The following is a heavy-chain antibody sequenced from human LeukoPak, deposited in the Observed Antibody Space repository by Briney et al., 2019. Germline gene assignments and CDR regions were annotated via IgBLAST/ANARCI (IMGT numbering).Heavy chain of an antibody. D-gene: IGHD2-2*01. J-gene: IGHJ5*02. CDR1: GYTFTGYY. CDR3: ARKKGYCSSTSCRGGDNWFDP. CDR2: INPNSGGT. Sequence: ASVKVSCKASGYTFTGYYMHWVRQAPGQGLEWMGWINPNSGGTNYAQKFQGRVTMTRDTSISTAYMELSRLRSDDTAVYYCARKKGYCSSTSCRGGDNWFDPWGQGTLVTVSS. V-gene: IGHV1-2*02.